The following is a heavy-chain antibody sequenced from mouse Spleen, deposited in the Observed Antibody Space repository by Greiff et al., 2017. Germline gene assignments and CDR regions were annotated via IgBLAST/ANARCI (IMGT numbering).Heavy chain of an antibody. CDR1: GFNIKDDY. V-gene: IGHV14-4*01. CDR2: IDPENGDT. CDR3: TTDRPFDY. Sequence: EVKLQESGAELVRPGASVKLSCTASGFNIKDDYMHWVKQRPEQGLEWIGWIDPENGDTEYASKFQGKATITADTSSNTAYLQLSSLTSEDTAVYYCTTDRPFDYWGQGTTLTVSS. J-gene: IGHJ2*01.